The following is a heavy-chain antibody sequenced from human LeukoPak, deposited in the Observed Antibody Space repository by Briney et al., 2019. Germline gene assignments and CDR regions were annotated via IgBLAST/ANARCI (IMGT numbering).Heavy chain of an antibody. J-gene: IGHJ5*02. V-gene: IGHV3-7*03. D-gene: IGHD2-15*01. Sequence: GGSLRLSCAASGFTFSSYWMSWVRQAPGKGLEWVANIKQDGSQKYYVDSVKGRFTISRDNAKNSLYLQMNSLRAEDTAVYYCARDLTPMIVVVVAATHWFDPWGQGTLVTVSS. CDR2: IKQDGSQK. CDR3: ARDLTPMIVVVVAATHWFDP. CDR1: GFTFSSYW.